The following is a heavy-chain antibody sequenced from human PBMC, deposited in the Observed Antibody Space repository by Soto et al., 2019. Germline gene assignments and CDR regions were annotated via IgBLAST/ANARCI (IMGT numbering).Heavy chain of an antibody. CDR2: VYHSGTT. J-gene: IGHJ4*02. V-gene: IGHV4-38-2*01. Sequence: TLSLTCAVSGDSVTSGYYWGWIRQPPGKGLEWIGSVYHSGTTYYSPSLKSRVTISLDTSKNQFSLKLSSVTAADTAFYYCTRSLYSASWYAGYWGQGTLVTVSS. D-gene: IGHD6-13*01. CDR1: GDSVTSGYY. CDR3: TRSLYSASWYAGY.